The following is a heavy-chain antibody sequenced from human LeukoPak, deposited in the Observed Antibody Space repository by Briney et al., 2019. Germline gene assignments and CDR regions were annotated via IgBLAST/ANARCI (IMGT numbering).Heavy chain of an antibody. CDR3: AKALGYCSGGSCYQLSYFDY. D-gene: IGHD2-15*01. V-gene: IGHV3-23*01. CDR2: IIDSGNSI. J-gene: IGHJ4*02. CDR1: GFTFSSCA. Sequence: GGSLRLSCAASGFTFSSCAMSWVRQAPGKGLEWVSTIIDSGNSIYYADSVKGRFTISRDNSKNTLYLQMNSLRAEDTAVYYCAKALGYCSGGSCYQLSYFDYWGRGTLVTVSS.